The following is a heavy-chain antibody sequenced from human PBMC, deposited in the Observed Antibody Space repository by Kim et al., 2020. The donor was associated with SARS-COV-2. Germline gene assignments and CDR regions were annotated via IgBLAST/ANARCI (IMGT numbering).Heavy chain of an antibody. CDR3: ARSSGSSSWSHFFDY. J-gene: IGHJ4*02. D-gene: IGHD6-13*01. Sequence: PSPKSRVTISVDKSKNQVSLKLSSVTAADTAVYYCARSSGSSSWSHFFDYWGQGTLVTDSS. V-gene: IGHV4-4*02.